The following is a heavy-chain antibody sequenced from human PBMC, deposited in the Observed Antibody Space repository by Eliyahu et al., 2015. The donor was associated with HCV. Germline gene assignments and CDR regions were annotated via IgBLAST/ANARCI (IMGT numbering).Heavy chain of an antibody. CDR3: ASSGRGAHDFWSGYYNYYYYGMDV. CDR1: GFTFSXYX. D-gene: IGHD3-3*01. J-gene: IGHJ6*02. V-gene: IGHV3-21*01. CDR2: ISSSSSYI. Sequence: EVQLVESGGGLVKPGGSLXLSCAASGFTFSXYXXNWVRPAXGXGLEWVSSISSSSSYIYYADSVKGRFTISRDNAKNSLYLQMNSLRAEDTAVYYCASSGRGAHDFWSGYYNYYYYGMDVWGQGTTVTVSS.